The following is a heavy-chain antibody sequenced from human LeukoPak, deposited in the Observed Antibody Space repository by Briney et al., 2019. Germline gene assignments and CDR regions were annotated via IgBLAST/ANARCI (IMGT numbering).Heavy chain of an antibody. CDR2: VYYSGIT. J-gene: IGHJ4*02. CDR3: ARGVENQLLYYLDY. D-gene: IGHD2-2*01. CDR1: GGSISSYY. Sequence: SETLSLTCTVSGGSISSYYWSWIRRPPGKGLEWIGYVYYSGITNYNPSLKSRVTMSVDTSKNQFSLKLSSVTAADTALYYCARGVENQLLYYLDYWGQGTLVTVSS. V-gene: IGHV4-59*01.